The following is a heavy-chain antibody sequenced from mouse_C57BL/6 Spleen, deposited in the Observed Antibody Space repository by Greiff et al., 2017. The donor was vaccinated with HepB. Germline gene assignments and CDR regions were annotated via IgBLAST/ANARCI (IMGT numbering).Heavy chain of an antibody. CDR3: ARYNTGSYFDY. D-gene: IGHD4-1*01. CDR1: GFTFTDYY. J-gene: IGHJ2*01. CDR2: IRNKANGYTT. V-gene: IGHV7-3*01. Sequence: EVKLMESGGGLVQPGGSLSLSCAASGFTFTDYYMSWVRQPPGKALEWLGFIRNKANGYTTEYSASVKGRFTISRDNSQSILYLQMNALRAEDSATYYCARYNTGSYFDYWGQGTTLTVSS.